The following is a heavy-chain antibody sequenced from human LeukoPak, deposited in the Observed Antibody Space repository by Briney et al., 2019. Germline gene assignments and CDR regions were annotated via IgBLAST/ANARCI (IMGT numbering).Heavy chain of an antibody. J-gene: IGHJ4*02. D-gene: IGHD6-6*01. CDR3: ARYSSTWAFDY. V-gene: IGHV4-39*01. CDR2: IYYTGNS. Sequence: KPSETLSLTCTVSGGSIINSGYYWGWIRQPPGQGLEWIANIYYTGNSNYNSSLKSRITISVDTSRNQFSLKLTSVTAADAAVYSCARYSSTWAFDYWGQGSLVTVSS. CDR1: GGSIINSGYY.